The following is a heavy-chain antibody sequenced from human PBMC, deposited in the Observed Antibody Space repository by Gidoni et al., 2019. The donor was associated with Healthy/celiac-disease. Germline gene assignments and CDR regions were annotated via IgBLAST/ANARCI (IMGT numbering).Heavy chain of an antibody. J-gene: IGHJ4*02. V-gene: IGHV3-23*01. CDR1: GFTFSGYA. CDR3: AKGTHFGVGASTYYFDY. D-gene: IGHD1-26*01. Sequence: EVQLLESGGGLVQPGGSMRLFCAACGFTFSGYAMGWVRQAPGKGREWVSAISGSGGSKYYAASVKGRFTISRDNSKNTLYLQMNSLRAEDTAVYYCAKGTHFGVGASTYYFDYWGQGTLVTVSS. CDR2: ISGSGGSK.